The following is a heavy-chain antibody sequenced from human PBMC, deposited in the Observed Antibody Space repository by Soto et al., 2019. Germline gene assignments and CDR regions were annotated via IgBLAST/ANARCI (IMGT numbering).Heavy chain of an antibody. V-gene: IGHV3-30-3*01. J-gene: IGHJ6*02. D-gene: IGHD5-18*01. CDR1: GFTFSSYA. CDR3: AREQGVIGTAMASYYYYGIDV. CDR2: ISYDGSNK. Sequence: PGGSLRLSCAASGFTFSSYAMHWVRQAPGKGLEWVAVISYDGSNKYYADSVKGRFTISRDNSKNTLYLQMNSLRAEDTAVYYCAREQGVIGTAMASYYYYGIDVWGQGTTVTVSS.